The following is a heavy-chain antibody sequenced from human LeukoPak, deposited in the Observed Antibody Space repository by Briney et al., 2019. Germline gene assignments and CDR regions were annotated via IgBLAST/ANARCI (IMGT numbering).Heavy chain of an antibody. V-gene: IGHV3-33*03. CDR2: LWSDGIMT. J-gene: IGHJ6*02. Sequence: GGSLRLSCAASGFTFTNYPMHWVRQAPGKGLEWVAVLWSDGIMTDYADSVKGRFTISRDDSKNTLYLQMNSLRVEDTAVYYCARADYYGSGYYGMDVWGQGTTVTVSS. CDR3: ARADYYGSGYYGMDV. D-gene: IGHD3-10*01. CDR1: GFTFTNYP.